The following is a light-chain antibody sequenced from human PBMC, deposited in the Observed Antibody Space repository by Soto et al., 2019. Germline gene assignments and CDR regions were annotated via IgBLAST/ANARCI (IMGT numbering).Light chain of an antibody. CDR1: QSISNN. V-gene: IGKV3-15*01. Sequence: EIVLTQSPGTLSLSPGERVTLSCRASQSISNNHLAWYQQKPGHAPRLLIYGASTRATGIPARFSGSGSGTEFTLTISSLQSEDFAVYYCQQYNNWPPLFTFGPGTKVDIK. CDR2: GAS. J-gene: IGKJ3*01. CDR3: QQYNNWPPLFT.